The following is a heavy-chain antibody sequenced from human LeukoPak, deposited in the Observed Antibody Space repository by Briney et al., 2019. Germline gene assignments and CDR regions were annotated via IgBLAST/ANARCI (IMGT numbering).Heavy chain of an antibody. CDR3: ARGLDLAYCGGDCYLPFDP. J-gene: IGHJ5*02. D-gene: IGHD2-21*02. CDR2: INHSGST. Sequence: SETLSLTCAVYGGSFSGYYWSWIRQPPGKGLEWIGEINHSGSTNYNPALKSGVTISVDTSNNQYSLKLSSVTAADTAVYYCARGLDLAYCGGDCYLPFDPWGQGTLVTVSS. CDR1: GGSFSGYY. V-gene: IGHV4-34*01.